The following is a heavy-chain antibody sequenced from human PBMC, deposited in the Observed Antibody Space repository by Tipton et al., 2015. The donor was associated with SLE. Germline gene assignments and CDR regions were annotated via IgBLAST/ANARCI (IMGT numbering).Heavy chain of an antibody. D-gene: IGHD5-18*01. CDR2: ISSNGGST. CDR1: GFTFSNYA. V-gene: IGHV3-64D*06. Sequence: SLRLSCSASGFTFSNYAMHWVRQAPGKGLEYVSAISSNGGSTYYADSVKGRFTISRDNSKNTLYLQMSSLRAEDTAVYYCVKTQPDTAMARGLGDYWGQGTLVTVSS. CDR3: VKTQPDTAMARGLGDY. J-gene: IGHJ4*02.